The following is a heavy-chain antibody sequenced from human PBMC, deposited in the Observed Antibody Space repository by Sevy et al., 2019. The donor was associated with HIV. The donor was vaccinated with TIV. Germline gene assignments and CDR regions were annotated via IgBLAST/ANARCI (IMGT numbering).Heavy chain of an antibody. D-gene: IGHD2-8*02. V-gene: IGHV3-7*01. CDR1: GFSFSTYW. CDR2: IKQDESEK. J-gene: IGHJ4*02. Sequence: GGSLRLSCAASGFSFSTYWMHWVRQAPGKGLEWVANIKQDESEKYYVASVKGRFTISRDKAKNSVYLEMNSVRSEDTAIYYCATGTRGSFDYWGQGTLVTVSS. CDR3: ATGTRGSFDY.